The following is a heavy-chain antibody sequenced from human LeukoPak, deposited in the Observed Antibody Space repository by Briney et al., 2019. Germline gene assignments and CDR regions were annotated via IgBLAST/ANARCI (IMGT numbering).Heavy chain of an antibody. V-gene: IGHV3-11*04. CDR2: ISSSGSAI. J-gene: IGHJ4*02. CDR3: ARSIAAAGGFDY. D-gene: IGHD6-13*01. CDR1: GFTFSDYY. Sequence: GGSLKLSCAASGFTFSDYYMTWIRQAPGKGLEWVSYISSSGSAIYYADSVKGRFTISRDNAKNSLYLQMNSLRAEDTAVYYCARSIAAAGGFDYWGQGTLVTVSS.